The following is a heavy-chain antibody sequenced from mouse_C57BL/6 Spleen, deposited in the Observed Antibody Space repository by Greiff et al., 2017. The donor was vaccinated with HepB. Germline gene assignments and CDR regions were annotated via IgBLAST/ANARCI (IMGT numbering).Heavy chain of an antibody. CDR3: ARGATVGSPFDY. Sequence: QVQLKQPGAELVKPGASVKVSCKASGYTFTSYWMHWVKQRPGQGLEWIGRIHPSDSDTNYNQKFKGKATLTVDKSSSTAYMQLSSLTSEDSAVYYCARGATVGSPFDYWGQGTTLTVSS. D-gene: IGHD1-1*01. V-gene: IGHV1-74*01. CDR1: GYTFTSYW. CDR2: IHPSDSDT. J-gene: IGHJ2*01.